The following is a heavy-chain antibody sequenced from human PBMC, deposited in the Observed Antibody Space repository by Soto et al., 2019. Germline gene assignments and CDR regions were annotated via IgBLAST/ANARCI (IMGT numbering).Heavy chain of an antibody. CDR1: GGSISSYY. Sequence: PSETLSLTCTVSGGSISSYYWSWIRQPPGKGLEWIGYIYYSGSTNYNPSLKSRVTISVDTSKNQFSLKLSSVTAADTAVYYCARDRRYCSGGSCYAFDIWGQGTMVTVSS. V-gene: IGHV4-59*01. CDR2: IYYSGST. D-gene: IGHD2-15*01. J-gene: IGHJ3*02. CDR3: ARDRRYCSGGSCYAFDI.